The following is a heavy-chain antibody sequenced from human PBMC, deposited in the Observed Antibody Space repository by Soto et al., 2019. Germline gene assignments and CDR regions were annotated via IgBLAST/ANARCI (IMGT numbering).Heavy chain of an antibody. CDR2: INGDGSTT. J-gene: IGHJ4*02. Sequence: PGGSLRLSCAVSGLTFRSYWMHWVRQAPGKGLVWVLRINGDGSTTDYADSVQGRFTISRDNAKNTLYLQMNGFRVEDTAVYYCANSVGSRAYWGQGTLVTVSS. CDR3: ANSVGSRAY. D-gene: IGHD2-2*01. V-gene: IGHV3-74*01. CDR1: GLTFRSYW.